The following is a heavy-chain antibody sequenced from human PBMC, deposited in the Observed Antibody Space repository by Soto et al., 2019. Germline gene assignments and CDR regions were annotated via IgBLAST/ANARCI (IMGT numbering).Heavy chain of an antibody. Sequence: QVQLVESGGALVRPGGSLRLSCNVSGFTFGNYYMSWIRQAPGKGLESISYISSRGVTIYYADSVKGRFTISTDNAKNSLFLQMDSLRAEDTAVYYCARVTASGWFVNGRDYFDHWGQGTLVTVSS. V-gene: IGHV3-11*01. CDR3: ARVTASGWFVNGRDYFDH. D-gene: IGHD6-19*01. CDR1: GFTFGNYY. CDR2: ISSRGVTI. J-gene: IGHJ4*02.